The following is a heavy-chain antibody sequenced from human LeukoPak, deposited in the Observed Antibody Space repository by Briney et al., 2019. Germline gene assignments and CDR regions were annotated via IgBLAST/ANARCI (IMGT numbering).Heavy chain of an antibody. Sequence: ASVKVSCKAPPYTFNTYGISWVRQAPGQGLEWMAWISGFNENTNFAKNFQDRVTMTLDRSTSTAYMELTNLRSDDSAVYYCARFVVQGFSYFDSWGQGTLVTVSS. J-gene: IGHJ4*02. CDR3: ARFVVQGFSYFDS. CDR2: ISGFNENT. CDR1: PYTFNTYG. V-gene: IGHV1-18*01. D-gene: IGHD3-10*01.